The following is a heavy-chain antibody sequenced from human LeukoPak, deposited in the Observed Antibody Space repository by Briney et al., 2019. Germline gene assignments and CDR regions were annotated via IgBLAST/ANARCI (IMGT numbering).Heavy chain of an antibody. CDR1: GFTFSSYA. J-gene: IGHJ4*02. CDR2: ISGSGGST. Sequence: GGSLRLSCAATGFTFSSYAMSWVRQAPGKGLEWVSAISGSGGSTYYADSVKGRFTISRDNSKNTLYLQMNGLRADDTAVYYCAKDIGYCSGDSCPYFDHWGQGTLVTVSS. CDR3: AKDIGYCSGDSCPYFDH. D-gene: IGHD2-15*01. V-gene: IGHV3-23*01.